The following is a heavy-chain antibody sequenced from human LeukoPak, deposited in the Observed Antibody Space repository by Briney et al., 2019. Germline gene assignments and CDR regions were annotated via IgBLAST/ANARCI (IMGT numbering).Heavy chain of an antibody. Sequence: PSETLSLTCPVSGYSISSGYYWGWVRQPPGTGLEWIGSIYHSGSTYYNPSLKSRVTISVDTSKNQFSLKLSSVTAADTAVYYCARDRGRGYFDYWGQGTLVTVSS. D-gene: IGHD3/OR15-3a*01. CDR3: ARDRGRGYFDY. J-gene: IGHJ4*02. CDR1: GYSISSGYY. CDR2: IYHSGST. V-gene: IGHV4-38-2*02.